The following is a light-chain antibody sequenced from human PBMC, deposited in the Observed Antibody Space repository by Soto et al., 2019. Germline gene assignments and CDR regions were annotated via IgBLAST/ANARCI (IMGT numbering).Light chain of an antibody. Sequence: QSALTQPPSASGSPGQSVTISCTGTSSDVGGYNYVSWYQQYPGKAPKLMIYEVSKRPSGVPARFSGSKSGNTASLTVSGLQAEDEADYYCSSYVGSNNFFGGGTKLTVL. CDR3: SSYVGSNNF. CDR1: SSDVGGYNY. J-gene: IGLJ2*01. CDR2: EVS. V-gene: IGLV2-8*01.